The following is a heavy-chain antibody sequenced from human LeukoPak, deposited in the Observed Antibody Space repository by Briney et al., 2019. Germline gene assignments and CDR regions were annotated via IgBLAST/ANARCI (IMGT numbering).Heavy chain of an antibody. Sequence: PSETLSLTCAVSGGXISSGGYSWSWIRQPPGKGLEWVGYIYHSGSTYYNPSLKSRVTISVDRSKNQFSLKLSSVTAADTAVYYCASTLYYYDSSGYYYLDAFDIWGQGTMVTVSS. D-gene: IGHD3-22*01. CDR3: ASTLYYYDSSGYYYLDAFDI. V-gene: IGHV4-30-2*01. CDR1: GGXISSGGYS. CDR2: IYHSGST. J-gene: IGHJ3*02.